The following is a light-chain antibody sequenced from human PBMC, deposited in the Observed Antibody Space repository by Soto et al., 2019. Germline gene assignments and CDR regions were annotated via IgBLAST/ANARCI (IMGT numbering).Light chain of an antibody. CDR3: CSFADSSRIYV. Sequence: QSALTQPASVSGSPGQSITISCTGTSSDVGSYNLVSWYQQHPGKAPKLMIYEGSKRPSGISNRFSGSTSGNTASLTISGLQAEDEAEYYCCSFADSSRIYVFGSGTKLTVL. CDR1: SSDVGSYNL. J-gene: IGLJ1*01. CDR2: EGS. V-gene: IGLV2-23*01.